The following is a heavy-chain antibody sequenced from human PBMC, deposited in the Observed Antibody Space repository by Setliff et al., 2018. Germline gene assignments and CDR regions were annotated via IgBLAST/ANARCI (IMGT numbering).Heavy chain of an antibody. CDR1: GYSFTDYW. CDR3: ARRGERFFNWFDP. D-gene: IGHD2-21*01. J-gene: IGHJ5*02. CDR2: IYPGNADT. V-gene: IGHV5-51*01. Sequence: PGESLKISCKGSGYSFTDYWIAWVRQTPGKGLEWMGTIYPGNADTRYSPSFQGQVTISTDTSINTAFLQWSNPKASDTAVYYCARRGERFFNWFDPWGQGTLVTVSS.